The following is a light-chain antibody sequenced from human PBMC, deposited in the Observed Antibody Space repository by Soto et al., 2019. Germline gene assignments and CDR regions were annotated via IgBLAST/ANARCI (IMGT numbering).Light chain of an antibody. Sequence: DIQMTQSPSTLSASVGDRVTITCRASQSISIWLAWYQQKPGKAPKLLIYKASSLESGVPSRFSGSGSGTEFTLHINSLQPDDFATYYCQQYNSDSTFGQGTKVEIK. J-gene: IGKJ1*01. CDR3: QQYNSDST. CDR1: QSISIW. V-gene: IGKV1-5*03. CDR2: KAS.